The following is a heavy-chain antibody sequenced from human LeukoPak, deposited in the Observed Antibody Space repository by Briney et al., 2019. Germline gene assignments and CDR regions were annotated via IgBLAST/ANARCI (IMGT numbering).Heavy chain of an antibody. CDR2: INSDGSST. CDR1: GFTFSSYW. J-gene: IGHJ3*02. D-gene: IGHD6-13*01. Sequence: PGGSLRLSCAASGFTFSSYWMHWVRQAPGKGLVWVSRINSDGSSTSYADSVEGRFTISRDNAKNTLYLQMNSLRAEDTAVYYCARENSGWYGAFDIWGQGTMVTVSS. CDR3: ARENSGWYGAFDI. V-gene: IGHV3-74*01.